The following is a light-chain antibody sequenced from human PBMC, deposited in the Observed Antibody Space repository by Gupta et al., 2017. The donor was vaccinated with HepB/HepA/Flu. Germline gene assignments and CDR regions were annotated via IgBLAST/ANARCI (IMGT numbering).Light chain of an antibody. V-gene: IGLV1-51*02. CDR1: SSNIGNNY. J-gene: IGLJ2*01. CDR2: ENN. Sequence: QSVLTQPPSASAAPGQKVTISCSGSSSNIGNNYVSWYQQLPGTAPKLLIYENNKRPSGISDRFSGSKSGTSATLGITGLQTGDEADDYCGKWDSSLSAVVFGGGTKLTVL. CDR3: GKWDSSLSAVV.